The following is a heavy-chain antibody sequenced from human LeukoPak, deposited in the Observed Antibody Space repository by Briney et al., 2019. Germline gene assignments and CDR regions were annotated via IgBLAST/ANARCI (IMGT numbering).Heavy chain of an antibody. Sequence: PSETLSLTCTVSGGSISSSSYYWGWIRQPPGKGLEWIGSIYYSGSTYCNPSLKSRVTISVDTSKNQFSLKLSSVTAADTAVYYCASIVVVAAIVPDYWGQGTLVTVSS. CDR1: GGSISSSSYY. V-gene: IGHV4-39*01. J-gene: IGHJ4*02. D-gene: IGHD2-15*01. CDR3: ASIVVVAAIVPDY. CDR2: IYYSGST.